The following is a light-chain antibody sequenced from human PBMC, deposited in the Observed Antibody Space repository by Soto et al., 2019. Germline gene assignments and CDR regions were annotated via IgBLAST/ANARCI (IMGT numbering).Light chain of an antibody. Sequence: EIVLTQSPGILSLTLGERATLSCRASQTVSSSYLAWYQKKPGQAPRLLIYGASNRATGIPDRFSASGSKTDFTLTISRLEPEDFAVYYCQQYGTSPPYTFGQGTKLEIK. J-gene: IGKJ2*01. CDR2: GAS. V-gene: IGKV3-20*01. CDR3: QQYGTSPPYT. CDR1: QTVSSSY.